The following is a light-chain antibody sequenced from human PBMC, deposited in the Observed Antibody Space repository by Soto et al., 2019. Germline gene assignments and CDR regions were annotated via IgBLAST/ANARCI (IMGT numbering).Light chain of an antibody. CDR2: GAS. CDR3: QQYGSSPFT. Sequence: DIVMTQSAANLSVSPGEGGTLXCRASQSFSSHLDWYQQRPGEARRPLTYGASTRAHGSPARFSGSGSATEFTRTISSLQSEDFAVYYGQQYGSSPFTFGPGTKVDIK. CDR1: QSFSSH. J-gene: IGKJ3*01. V-gene: IGKV3-15*01.